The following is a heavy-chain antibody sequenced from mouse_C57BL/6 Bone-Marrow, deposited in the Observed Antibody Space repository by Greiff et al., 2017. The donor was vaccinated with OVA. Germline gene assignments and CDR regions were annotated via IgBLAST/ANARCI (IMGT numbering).Heavy chain of an antibody. CDR2: ISYSGST. CDR3: ARSGDYYGSSYGYFDV. D-gene: IGHD1-1*01. J-gene: IGHJ1*03. CDR1: GYSITSDY. V-gene: IGHV3-8*01. Sequence: EVKLMESGPGLAKPSQTLSLTCSVTGYSITSDYWNWIRKFPGNKLEYMGYISYSGSTYYNPSLKSRISITRDTSKNQYYLQLNSVTTEDTATYYCARSGDYYGSSYGYFDVWGTGTTVTVSS.